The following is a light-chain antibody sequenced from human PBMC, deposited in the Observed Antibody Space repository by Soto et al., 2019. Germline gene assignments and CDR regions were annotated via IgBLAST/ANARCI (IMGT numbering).Light chain of an antibody. CDR1: QSVRSRY. CDR3: QQYGTSPQT. J-gene: IGKJ1*01. CDR2: GSS. Sequence: EIALTQSPGTLSLSPGERATLSCRASQSVRSRYLAWYQQKPGQAPRLLIYGSSSRPPGIPDRVSGSGSGTEFTLTISRLEPEDFAVYYCQQYGTSPQTFGQGTKV. V-gene: IGKV3-20*01.